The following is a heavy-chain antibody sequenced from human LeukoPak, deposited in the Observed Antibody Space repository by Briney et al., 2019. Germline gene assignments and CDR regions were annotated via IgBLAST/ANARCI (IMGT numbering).Heavy chain of an antibody. J-gene: IGHJ4*02. CDR2: MNPNSGNT. Sequence: ASVKVSCKASGYTFTSYDINWVRQATGQGLEWMGWMNPNSGNTGYAQKFQGRVTMTRNTSISTAYMELSSLRSEDTAVYYCARGRYSYGTGLIDYWGQGTLVTVSS. CDR1: GYTFTSYD. V-gene: IGHV1-8*01. D-gene: IGHD5-18*01. CDR3: ARGRYSYGTGLIDY.